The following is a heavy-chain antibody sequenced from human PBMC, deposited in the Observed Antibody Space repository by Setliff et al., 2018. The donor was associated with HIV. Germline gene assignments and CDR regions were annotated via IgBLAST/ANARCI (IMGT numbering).Heavy chain of an antibody. D-gene: IGHD6-19*01. CDR3: VRHRSAVAGTRIGYCYYMDV. Sequence: PGESLKISCEASGYTFTNYWIGWVRQMPGKGLEWMGIIYPGDSDIIYSPSFQGQVTISADKSITTAYLQWSGLKASDTAIYYCVRHRSAVAGTRIGYCYYMDVWGKGTTVTVSS. J-gene: IGHJ6*03. CDR1: GYTFTNYW. CDR2: IYPGDSDI. V-gene: IGHV5-51*01.